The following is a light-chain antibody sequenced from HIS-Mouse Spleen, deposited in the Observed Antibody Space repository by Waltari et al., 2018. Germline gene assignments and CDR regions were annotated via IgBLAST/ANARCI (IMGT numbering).Light chain of an antibody. J-gene: IGLJ3*02. CDR3: CSYAGSSTNWV. V-gene: IGLV2-23*01. CDR2: EGS. CDR1: SSDVGSYNL. Sequence: QSALTQPASVSGSPGQSITISCTGTSSDVGSYNLVSWYQQHPGKAPKLMIDEGSKRPSGVSNRFSGSKSGTTASLTIPGLQAEDEADYYCCSYAGSSTNWVFGGGTKLTVL.